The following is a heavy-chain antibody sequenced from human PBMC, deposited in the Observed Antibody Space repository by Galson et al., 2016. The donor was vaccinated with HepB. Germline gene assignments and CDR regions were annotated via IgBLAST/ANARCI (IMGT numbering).Heavy chain of an antibody. CDR2: ISGDGGTT. V-gene: IGHV3-23*01. CDR1: GFTFSSYA. CDR3: AKRRTYCSGGRCHSGWFDP. Sequence: SLRLSCAASGFTFSSYAMSWVRQAPGKGLEWVSGISGDGGTTYYKDSVKGRCTISRDNSKNTLYLQMNSLRADDTAVYYCAKRRTYCSGGRCHSGWFDPWGQGTLVTVSS. D-gene: IGHD2-15*01. J-gene: IGHJ5*02.